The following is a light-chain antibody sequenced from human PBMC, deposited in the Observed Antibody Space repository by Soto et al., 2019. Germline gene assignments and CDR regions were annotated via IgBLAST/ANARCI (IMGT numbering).Light chain of an antibody. CDR2: DVS. CDR1: QDIRGA. Sequence: AIQLTQSPSSLSASVGDRVTITCRASQDIRGALAWYQQKPWKAPKMLIYDVSTLESGVPLRFSGSSSGTDFTLTISSLQPVDFATYYCQQFNSYPITFGQGTRLEIK. V-gene: IGKV1-13*02. J-gene: IGKJ5*01. CDR3: QQFNSYPIT.